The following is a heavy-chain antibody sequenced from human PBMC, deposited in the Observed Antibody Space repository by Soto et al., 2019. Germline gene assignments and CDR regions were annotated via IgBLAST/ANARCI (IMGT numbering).Heavy chain of an antibody. CDR1: GGTFSSYA. Sequence: QVQLVQSGAEVKKPGSSVKVSCKASGGTFSSYAISWVRQAPGQGLEWMGGIIPIPGTANYAQKFQGRVTITAAESTSRANMELSRLRSEDTAVYYCARSQGSSTSLEIYYYYYYGMDVWGQGTTVTVSS. CDR2: IIPIPGTA. D-gene: IGHD2-2*01. J-gene: IGHJ6*02. CDR3: ARSQGSSTSLEIYYYYYYGMDV. V-gene: IGHV1-69*01.